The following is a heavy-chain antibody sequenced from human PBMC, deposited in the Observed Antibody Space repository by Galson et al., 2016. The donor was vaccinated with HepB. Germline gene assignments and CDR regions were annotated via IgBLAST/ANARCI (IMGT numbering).Heavy chain of an antibody. CDR3: AFRGITMMDTIYYFDY. Sequence: SLRLSCAASGFTFSNYGMHWVRQAPGKGLEWVAHISYDGGNKDYADSVKGRFTISRDNSKNTLFLQMNSLRDEDTALYYCAFRGITMMDTIYYFDYWGQGTLVTVSA. CDR1: GFTFSNYG. J-gene: IGHJ4*02. D-gene: IGHD5-24*01. CDR2: ISYDGGNK. V-gene: IGHV3-30*03.